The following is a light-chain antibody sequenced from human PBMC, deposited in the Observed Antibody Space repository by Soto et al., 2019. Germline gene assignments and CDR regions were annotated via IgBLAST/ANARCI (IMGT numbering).Light chain of an antibody. CDR3: QQYGSSPLT. V-gene: IGKV3-20*01. CDR1: QSLSSSY. Sequence: EILLTQSTGTLSLSPGERATLSCRASQSLSSSYLAWYQQKPGQAPRLLIYGASSRATGIPDRFSGSGSGTDFTLTISRLEPEDFAVYYCQQYGSSPLTFGGGTTVDIK. J-gene: IGKJ4*01. CDR2: GAS.